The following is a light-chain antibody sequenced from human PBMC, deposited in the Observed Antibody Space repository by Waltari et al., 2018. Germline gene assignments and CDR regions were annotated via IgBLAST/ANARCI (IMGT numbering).Light chain of an antibody. V-gene: IGLV1-44*01. CDR2: SNN. J-gene: IGLJ7*01. CDR1: SPNLGSNP. Sequence: QSVLTQPPSASGTPGLRVPISCSGRSPNLGSNPVNWYQQLPGTAPKLLIYSNNQRPSGVPDRFSGSKSGTSASLAISGLQSEDEADYYCATWDDSLNAAVFGGGTQLSVL. CDR3: ATWDDSLNAAV.